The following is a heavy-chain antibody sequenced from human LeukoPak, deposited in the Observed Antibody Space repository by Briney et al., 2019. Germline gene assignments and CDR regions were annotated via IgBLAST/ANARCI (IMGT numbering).Heavy chain of an antibody. D-gene: IGHD2-8*01. V-gene: IGHV4-61*01. CDR2: IYYSGST. J-gene: IGHJ5*02. Sequence: SETLSLTCTVSGGSVSSGSFYWSWIRQPPGKGLEWIGYIYYSGSTKYSPSLKSRVTISVDTSKNQFSLKLSSVTAADTAVYYCARDYNGDLSWFDPWGQGTLVTVSS. CDR1: GGSVSSGSFY. CDR3: ARDYNGDLSWFDP.